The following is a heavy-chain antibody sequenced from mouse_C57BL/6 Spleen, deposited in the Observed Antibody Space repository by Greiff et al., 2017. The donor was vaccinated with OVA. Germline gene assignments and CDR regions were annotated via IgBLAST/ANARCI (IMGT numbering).Heavy chain of an antibody. D-gene: IGHD2-5*01. V-gene: IGHV8-8*01. CDR2: IWWDDDK. CDR1: GFSLSTFGMG. CDR3: ARIASYSNYWYFEV. Sequence: QVTLKESGPGILQPSQTLSLTCSFSGFSLSTFGMGVGWIRQPSGKGLEWLAHIWWDDDKYYNPALKSRPTISKDTSKHQVFLTIANVDTAMTAKYYGARIASYSNYWYFEVWGTGTTVTVSS. J-gene: IGHJ1*03.